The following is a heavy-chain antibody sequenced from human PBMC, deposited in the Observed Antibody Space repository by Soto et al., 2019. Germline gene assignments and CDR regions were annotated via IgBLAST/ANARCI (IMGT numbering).Heavy chain of an antibody. D-gene: IGHD4-17*01. CDR3: VRNYGSNSQFFNL. J-gene: IGHJ2*01. Sequence: QVQLQESGPGLVKPSETLSLNCSVSGDAISRHYWSWIRQSPGKGLEWLGYFFHTGTARYNPSLRSRVTMSIDTSKNQFSLKLTSVTAADTAVYFCVRNYGSNSQFFNLWGRGTLITVSS. V-gene: IGHV4-59*11. CDR1: GDAISRHY. CDR2: FFHTGTA.